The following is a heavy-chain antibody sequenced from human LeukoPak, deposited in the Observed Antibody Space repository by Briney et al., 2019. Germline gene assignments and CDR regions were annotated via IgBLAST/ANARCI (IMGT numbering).Heavy chain of an antibody. D-gene: IGHD2-15*01. V-gene: IGHV3-48*02. CDR1: GFTFSSYS. Sequence: GGSLRLSCAASGFTFSSYSMNWVRQAPGKGLEWVSYISSSSSTIYYADSVKGRFTISRDNAKNSLYLQMNSLRDEDTAVYYCAIGRYCSGGSCGLDYWGQGTLVTVSS. CDR2: ISSSSSTI. CDR3: AIGRYCSGGSCGLDY. J-gene: IGHJ4*02.